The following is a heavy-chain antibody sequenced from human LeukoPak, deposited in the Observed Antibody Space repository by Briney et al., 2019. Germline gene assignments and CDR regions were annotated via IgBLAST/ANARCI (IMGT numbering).Heavy chain of an antibody. Sequence: GASVKVSCKASGYTFTGYYMHWVRQAPGQGLEWMGWINPNSGGTNYAQKFQGRVTMTRDTSISTAYMELSRLRSDDTAVYYCARPRIAAAGANWFDPWGQGTLVTVSS. CDR2: INPNSGGT. J-gene: IGHJ5*02. V-gene: IGHV1-2*02. D-gene: IGHD6-13*01. CDR1: GYTFTGYY. CDR3: ARPRIAAAGANWFDP.